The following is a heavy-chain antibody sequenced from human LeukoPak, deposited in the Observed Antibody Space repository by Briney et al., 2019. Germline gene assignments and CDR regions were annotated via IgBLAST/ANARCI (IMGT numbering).Heavy chain of an antibody. CDR2: ISGSGGST. CDR1: GFTFSSYS. CDR3: AKDDDYGDYFDY. Sequence: GGSLRLSCAASGFTFSSYSMNWVRQAPGKGLEWVSAISGSGGSTYYADSVKGRFTISRDNSKNTLYLQMNSLRAEDTAVYYCAKDDDYGDYFDYWGQGTLVTVSS. D-gene: IGHD4-17*01. J-gene: IGHJ4*02. V-gene: IGHV3-23*01.